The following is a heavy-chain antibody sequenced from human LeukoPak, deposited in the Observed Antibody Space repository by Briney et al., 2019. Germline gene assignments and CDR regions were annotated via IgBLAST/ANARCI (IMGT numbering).Heavy chain of an antibody. CDR2: IWYDGTNI. CDR1: GLILSSYG. J-gene: IGHJ4*02. Sequence: PGGSLRLSCAASGLILSSYGIHWVRQAPGKGLEWVAVIWYDGTNIYYGDSVKGRFSISRDNSENTVYLQMDSLRAEDTAVYYCARDAGGAFGNYVNYFDYWGQGTLVTVSS. V-gene: IGHV3-33*01. D-gene: IGHD4-11*01. CDR3: ARDAGGAFGNYVNYFDY.